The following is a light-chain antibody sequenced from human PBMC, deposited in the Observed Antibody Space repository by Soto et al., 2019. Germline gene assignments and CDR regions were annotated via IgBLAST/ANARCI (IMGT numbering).Light chain of an antibody. J-gene: IGKJ3*01. Sequence: EIVLTQSPGTLSLSPGERATLSCRASQSVSSNYLAWYQQKPGQAPRLLIYAASSRATDIPDRFSGSGSGTDFTLTISSLEPEDFAVYYCQQRDNWPPTFGPGTTVEI. V-gene: IGKV3D-20*02. CDR2: AAS. CDR1: QSVSSNY. CDR3: QQRDNWPPT.